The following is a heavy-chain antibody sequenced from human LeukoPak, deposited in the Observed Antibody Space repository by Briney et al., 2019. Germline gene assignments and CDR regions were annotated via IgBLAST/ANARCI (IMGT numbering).Heavy chain of an antibody. CDR2: ISSSSSYI. Sequence: GGSLRLSCAASGFTFSSYSMNWVRQAPGKGLEWVSSISSSSSYIYYADSVKGRFTISRDNAKNSLYLQMNSLRAEDTGVYYCARAGEYSSSLGDAFDIWGQGTMVTVSS. CDR1: GFTFSSYS. D-gene: IGHD6-6*01. CDR3: ARAGEYSSSLGDAFDI. V-gene: IGHV3-21*01. J-gene: IGHJ3*02.